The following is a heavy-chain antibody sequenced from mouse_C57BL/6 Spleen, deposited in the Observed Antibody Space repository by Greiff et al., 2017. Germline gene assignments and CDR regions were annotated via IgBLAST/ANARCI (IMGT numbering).Heavy chain of an antibody. CDR2: INPNNGGT. V-gene: IGHV1-26*01. J-gene: IGHJ3*01. CDR1: GYTFTDYY. Sequence: EVQLQQSGPELVKPGASVKISCKASGYTFTDYYMNWVKQSPGKSLEWIGDINPNNGGTSYNQKFKGKATLTVDKSSSTAYMELRSLTSEDSAVYDCARNYDYDGSWFAYWGQGTLVTVSA. D-gene: IGHD2-4*01. CDR3: ARNYDYDGSWFAY.